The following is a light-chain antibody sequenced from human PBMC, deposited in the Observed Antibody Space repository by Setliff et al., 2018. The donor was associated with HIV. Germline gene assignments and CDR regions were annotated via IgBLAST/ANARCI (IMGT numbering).Light chain of an antibody. Sequence: QSALTQPRSVSGSPGQSVTISCTGASSDVGAYNYVSWYQQNPGKAPKLMIYDVNKRPSGVPDRFSGSKSGNTASLTISGLQAEDEADYYCCSYTSRSTLLFGGGTKVTVL. CDR3: CSYTSRSTLL. J-gene: IGLJ2*01. CDR2: DVN. CDR1: SSDVGAYNY. V-gene: IGLV2-11*01.